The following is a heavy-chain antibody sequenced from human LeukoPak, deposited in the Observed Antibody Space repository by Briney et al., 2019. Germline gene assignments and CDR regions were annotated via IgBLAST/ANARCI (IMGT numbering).Heavy chain of an antibody. CDR2: IYYSGST. V-gene: IGHV4-59*08. Sequence: SETLSLTCIVSGGSISGYYWSWIRQPPGKGLEWIGYIYYSGSTNYNPSLKSRVTISVDTSKNQFSLKLSSVTAADTAVYYCARGPTVRGVITFFDYWGQGTLVTVSS. J-gene: IGHJ4*02. D-gene: IGHD3-10*01. CDR3: ARGPTVRGVITFFDY. CDR1: GGSISGYY.